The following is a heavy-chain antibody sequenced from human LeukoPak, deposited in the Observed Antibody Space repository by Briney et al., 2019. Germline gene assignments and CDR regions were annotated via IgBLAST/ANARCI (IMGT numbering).Heavy chain of an antibody. CDR3: ARGHYCSSTSCYPYWFDP. V-gene: IGHV3-11*05. CDR1: GGSISDYY. Sequence: PSETLSLICTVSGGSISDYYMSWIRQAPGKGLEWVSYISSSSSYTNYADSVMGRFTISRDNANNSLYLQMTSLTAEDTAVYYCARGHYCSSTSCYPYWFDPWGQGTLVTVSS. CDR2: ISSSSSYT. J-gene: IGHJ5*02. D-gene: IGHD2-2*01.